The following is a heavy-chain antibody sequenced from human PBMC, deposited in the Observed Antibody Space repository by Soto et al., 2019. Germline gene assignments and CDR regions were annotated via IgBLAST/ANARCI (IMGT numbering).Heavy chain of an antibody. CDR2: MHPNSGNT. D-gene: IGHD2-21*01. Sequence: KVSSKDCGCTFTSYDINWVRQAAGQGLEWMGWMHPNSGNTGYAQEFQGRVTMTGNTSISTAYMELSSLRSEHKAVYYCARGVVHDICGQAPMVTVSS. J-gene: IGHJ3*02. V-gene: IGHV1-8*01. CDR1: GCTFTSYD. CDR3: ARGVVHDI.